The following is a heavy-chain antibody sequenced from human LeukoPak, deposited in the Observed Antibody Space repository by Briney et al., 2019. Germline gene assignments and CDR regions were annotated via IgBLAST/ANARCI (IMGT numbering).Heavy chain of an antibody. D-gene: IGHD5-12*01. CDR1: GYTFTTYG. J-gene: IGHJ5*02. V-gene: IGHV1-18*01. CDR3: ARDREYSGCDYEGRFDP. Sequence: GASVKVSCKASGYTFTTYGISWVRQSPGQGREWMGWISAYNGNTNYAQKLQGRVTMTTDTSTSTAYMELRSLRSDDTAVYYCARDREYSGCDYEGRFDPWGQGTLVTVSS. CDR2: ISAYNGNT.